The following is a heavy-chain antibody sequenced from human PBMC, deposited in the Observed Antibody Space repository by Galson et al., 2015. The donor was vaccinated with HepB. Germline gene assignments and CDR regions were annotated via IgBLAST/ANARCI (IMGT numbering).Heavy chain of an antibody. CDR1: GGSFSGYY. Sequence: SETLSLTCAVYGGSFSGYYWSWIRQPPGKGLEWIGEINHSGSTNYNPSLKSRVTISVDTSKNQFSLKLSSVTAADTAVYYCARGRYCSGGSCYSATFDYWGQGTLVTVSS. J-gene: IGHJ4*02. CDR3: ARGRYCSGGSCYSATFDY. D-gene: IGHD2-15*01. V-gene: IGHV4-34*01. CDR2: INHSGST.